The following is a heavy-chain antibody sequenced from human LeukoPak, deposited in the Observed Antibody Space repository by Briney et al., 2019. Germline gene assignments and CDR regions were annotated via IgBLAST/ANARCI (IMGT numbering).Heavy chain of an antibody. CDR3: ASDGYSGYVTYYFDY. CDR1: GFTFSSYG. J-gene: IGHJ4*02. CDR2: ISSSSSYI. Sequence: GRSLRLSCAASGFTFSSYGMNWVRQAPGKGLEWVSSISSSSSYIYYADSVRGRFTISRDNAKNSLYLQMNSLRAEDTAVYYCASDGYSGYVTYYFDYWGQGTLVTVSS. V-gene: IGHV3-21*01. D-gene: IGHD5-12*01.